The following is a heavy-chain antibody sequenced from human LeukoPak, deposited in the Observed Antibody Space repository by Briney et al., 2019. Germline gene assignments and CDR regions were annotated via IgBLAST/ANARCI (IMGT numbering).Heavy chain of an antibody. D-gene: IGHD3-22*01. CDR1: GFSFDDYG. J-gene: IGHJ6*03. CDR2: INWNGGST. Sequence: GGSLRLSCAASGFSFDDYGMSWVRQGPGKGLEWVAGINWNGGSTGYADSVKGRFTISRDNAKSSLYLQMNSLRAEDTALYYCRRGVISYVGGGYAPNYYYYYWTSGAKGPRSPSP. CDR3: RRGVISYVGGGYAPNYYYYYWTS. V-gene: IGHV3-20*04.